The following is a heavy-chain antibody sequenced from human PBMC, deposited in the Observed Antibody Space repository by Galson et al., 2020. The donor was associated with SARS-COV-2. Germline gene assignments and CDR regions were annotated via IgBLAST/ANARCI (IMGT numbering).Heavy chain of an antibody. D-gene: IGHD3-10*01. CDR2: IYYSGST. CDR1: GGSISSGGYY. Sequence: SETLSLTCTVSGGSISSGGYYWSWIRQHPGKGLEWIGYIYYSGSTYYNPSLRSRVTISVDTSKNQFSLKLSSVTAADTAVYYCARVLRITMVRGHENWFDPWGQGTLVTVSS. J-gene: IGHJ5*02. CDR3: ARVLRITMVRGHENWFDP. V-gene: IGHV4-31*03.